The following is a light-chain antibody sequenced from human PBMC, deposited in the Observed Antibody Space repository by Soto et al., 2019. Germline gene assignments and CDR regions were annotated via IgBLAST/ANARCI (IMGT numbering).Light chain of an antibody. CDR2: EVS. V-gene: IGLV2-8*01. CDR3: SSYAGSSNFVV. Sequence: QSVLTQPPSASGSPGQSVTMSCSGTSSDVGGYDYVSWYQQHPGKAPKLMIYEVSKRPSGVPDRFFGSKSGNTASLTVSGLQAEDEADYYCSSYAGSSNFVVFGGGIKLTVL. J-gene: IGLJ2*01. CDR1: SSDVGGYDY.